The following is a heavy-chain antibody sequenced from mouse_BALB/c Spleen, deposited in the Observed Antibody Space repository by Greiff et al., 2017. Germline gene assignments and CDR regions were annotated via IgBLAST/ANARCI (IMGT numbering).Heavy chain of an antibody. CDR3: ARAGYDYGSYYYAMDY. V-gene: IGHV3-6*02. D-gene: IGHD2-4*01. CDR2: ISYDGSN. J-gene: IGHJ4*01. CDR1: GYSITSGYY. Sequence: EVKLMESGPGLVKPSQSLSLTCSVTGYSITSGYYWNWIRQFPGNKLEWMGYISYDGSNNYNPSLKNRISITRDTSKNQFFLKLNSVTTEDTATYYCARAGYDYGSYYYAMDYWGQGTSVTVSS.